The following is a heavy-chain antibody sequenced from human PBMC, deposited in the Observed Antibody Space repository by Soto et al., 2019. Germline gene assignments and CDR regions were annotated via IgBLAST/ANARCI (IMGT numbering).Heavy chain of an antibody. V-gene: IGHV4-39*01. J-gene: IGHJ4*02. D-gene: IGHD3-3*01. CDR1: GGSINNSDNY. CDR2: IYYNGNT. CDR3: AKLPRITIFGVVDY. Sequence: PSETLSLTCTVSGGSINNSDNYWGWIRQPPGKGLEWIASIYYNGNTYYKSSLKSRVTISVDASKNQVSLKLTSVTAADAAVYYCAKLPRITIFGVVDYWGQGTQVTVSS.